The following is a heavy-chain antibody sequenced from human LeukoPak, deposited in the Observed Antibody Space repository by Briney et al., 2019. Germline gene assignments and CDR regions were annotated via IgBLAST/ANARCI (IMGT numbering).Heavy chain of an antibody. V-gene: IGHV3-30-3*01. CDR3: ARSPLVFGYGDY. J-gene: IGHJ4*02. Sequence: GGSLRLSCAASGFTFSSYAMHWVRQAPGKGLEWVAVISYDGSNKYYADSVKGRFTISRDNSKNTLYLQMNSLRAEDTAVYYCARSPLVFGYGDYWGQGTLVTVPS. CDR1: GFTFSSYA. D-gene: IGHD5-12*01. CDR2: ISYDGSNK.